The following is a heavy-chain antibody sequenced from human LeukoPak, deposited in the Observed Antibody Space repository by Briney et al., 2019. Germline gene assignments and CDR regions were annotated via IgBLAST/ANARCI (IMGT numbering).Heavy chain of an antibody. V-gene: IGHV1-69*01. Sequence: ASVKVSCKASGGTFSSYAISWVRQAPGQGLEWMGGIIPIFGTANYAQKFQGRVTITADESTSTAYMELSSPRSEDTAVYYCARGGYSYTGSWFDPWGQGTLVTVSS. CDR2: IIPIFGTA. J-gene: IGHJ5*02. CDR3: ARGGYSYTGSWFDP. D-gene: IGHD5-18*01. CDR1: GGTFSSYA.